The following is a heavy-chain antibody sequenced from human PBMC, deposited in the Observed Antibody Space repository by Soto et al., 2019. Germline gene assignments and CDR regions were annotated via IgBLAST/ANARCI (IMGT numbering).Heavy chain of an antibody. D-gene: IGHD3-22*01. V-gene: IGHV4-34*01. J-gene: IGHJ4*02. CDR2: INHSGST. CDR1: GGSFSGYY. CDR3: ARDDSSGKALDY. Sequence: SETLSLTCAVYGGSFSGYYWSWIRQPPGEGLEWIGEINHSGSTNYNPSLKSRVTISVDTSKNQFSLKLSSVTAADTAVYYCARDDSSGKALDYWGQGTLVTVSS.